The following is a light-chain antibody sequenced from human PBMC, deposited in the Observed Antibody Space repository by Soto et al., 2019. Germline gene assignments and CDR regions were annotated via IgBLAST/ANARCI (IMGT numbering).Light chain of an antibody. CDR2: GAT. CDR3: QQYGSSPRT. J-gene: IGKJ1*01. Sequence: EIVMTQSPAALPVSPGERATLSCRASQSVSSNLLAWYQQKPGQAPRLLIYGATNRATGIPDRFSGSGSGTDFTLTISRLEPEDFAVYYCQQYGSSPRTFGQGTKVDIK. V-gene: IGKV3-20*01. CDR1: QSVSSNL.